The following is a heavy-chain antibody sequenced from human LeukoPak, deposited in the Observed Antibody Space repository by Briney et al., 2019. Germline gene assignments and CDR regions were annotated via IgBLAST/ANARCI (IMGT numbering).Heavy chain of an antibody. CDR2: GST. D-gene: IGHD3-22*01. J-gene: IGHJ3*02. CDR1: GVSISSHC. V-gene: IGHV4-59*11. CDR3: ARAEITMIVVVTADAFDI. Sequence: SETLSLTCTVSGVSISSHCWSWIRQPPRKGLEWIGGSTNHNPSLKSRVTISVDTSKNQFSLKLSSVTAADTAVYYCARAEITMIVVVTADAFDIWGQGTMVTVSS.